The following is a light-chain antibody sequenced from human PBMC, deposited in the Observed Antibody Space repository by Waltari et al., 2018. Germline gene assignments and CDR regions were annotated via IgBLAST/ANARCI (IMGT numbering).Light chain of an antibody. CDR2: DVS. V-gene: IGLV2-14*01. CDR3: NSYAGSSSWV. Sequence: QSALTQPASVSGSPGQSITISCTGTSSDVGXYNYVSWYQQHPGKAPKLMIYDVSERPSGVSNRFSGSKSGNTASLTISGLQAEDEADYYCNSYAGSSSWVFGGGTKLTVL. J-gene: IGLJ3*02. CDR1: SSDVGXYNY.